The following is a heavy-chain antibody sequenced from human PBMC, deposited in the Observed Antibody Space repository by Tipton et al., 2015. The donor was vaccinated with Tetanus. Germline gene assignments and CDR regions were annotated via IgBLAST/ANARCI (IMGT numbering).Heavy chain of an antibody. J-gene: IGHJ2*01. Sequence: QLVQSGTEVKKPGESLEISCQGSGYSFNIYWIAWVRQMPGKGLEWMGIIYPGDSDTTYSPSFQGQVTISADRSINTAYLQWSSLKASDTATYYCARRLGPYTGDQIWHFDLWGRGTLVTVSS. V-gene: IGHV5-51*01. CDR2: IYPGDSDT. CDR3: ARRLGPYTGDQIWHFDL. CDR1: GYSFNIYW. D-gene: IGHD7-27*01.